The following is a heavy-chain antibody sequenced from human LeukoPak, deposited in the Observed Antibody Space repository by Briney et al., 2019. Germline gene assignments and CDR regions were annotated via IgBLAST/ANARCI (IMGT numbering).Heavy chain of an antibody. J-gene: IGHJ4*02. V-gene: IGHV6-1*01. CDR1: GDSVSVNRAT. Sequence: SQTLSLTCAISGDSVSVNRATWNWLRQSPSRGLEWLGRIYYRSKWYADYAVSVKGRITINPDTSKNQFSLLLNSVTPEDTAVYYCARGQAPYSGSYAHFDYWGQGTLVTVSS. CDR3: ARGQAPYSGSYAHFDY. CDR2: IYYRSKWYA. D-gene: IGHD1-26*01.